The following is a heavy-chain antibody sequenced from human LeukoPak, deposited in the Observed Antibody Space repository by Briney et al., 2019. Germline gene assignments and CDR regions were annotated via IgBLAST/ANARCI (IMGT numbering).Heavy chain of an antibody. CDR1: GYTFTSYA. Sequence: ASVKVSCKASGYTFTSYAISWVRQAPGQGLEWMGWISASNGNTNYAQKLQGRVTMTTDTSTSTAYMELRSLRSDDTAVYYCARDKVGGYFDWSYYYYGMDVWGQGTTVTVSS. J-gene: IGHJ6*02. CDR2: ISASNGNT. D-gene: IGHD3-9*01. CDR3: ARDKVGGYFDWSYYYYGMDV. V-gene: IGHV1-18*01.